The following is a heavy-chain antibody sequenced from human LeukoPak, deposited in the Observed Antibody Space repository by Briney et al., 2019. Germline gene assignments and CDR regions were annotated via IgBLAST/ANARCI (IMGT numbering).Heavy chain of an antibody. V-gene: IGHV4-59*08. J-gene: IGHJ4*02. Sequence: SETLSLTCTVSGRSISSSYWSWIRQPPGKGLEWIAYIYGSGSTNYNPSLKSRVAISVETSKNLFSLNLSSVTAADTAMYYCARLQYTGNYYPEYWGQGILVTVSS. CDR3: ARLQYTGNYYPEY. CDR1: GRSISSSY. CDR2: IYGSGST. D-gene: IGHD1-26*01.